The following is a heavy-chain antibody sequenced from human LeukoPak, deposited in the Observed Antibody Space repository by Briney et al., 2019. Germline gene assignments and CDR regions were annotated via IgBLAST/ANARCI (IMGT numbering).Heavy chain of an antibody. CDR1: GGSISSYY. CDR3: VSPRGFSYGYFDY. D-gene: IGHD5-18*01. Sequence: PSETLFLTCTVSGGSISSYYWTWIRQPPGKGLGLEWIGYIYYSGGTNYNPSLKSRVTISADTSKNQFSLTLGSVSATDTAVYYCVSPRGFSYGYFDYWGQGTLVTVSS. CDR2: IYYSGGT. V-gene: IGHV4-59*08. J-gene: IGHJ4*02.